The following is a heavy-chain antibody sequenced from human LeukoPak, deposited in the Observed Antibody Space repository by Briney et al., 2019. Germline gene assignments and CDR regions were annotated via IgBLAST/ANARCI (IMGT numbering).Heavy chain of an antibody. Sequence: KPSETLSLTCDVSGGSCDDYYCSWIRQPPGMGLEWIGEIHPHGIFYYNSSLMSRVTISIDTSKSQFSLRLTSVTAADTAFYYCARGRDRSKAGDHWGQGSLVTVSS. J-gene: IGHJ4*02. CDR1: GGSCDDYY. D-gene: IGHD5-24*01. CDR3: ARGRDRSKAGDH. V-gene: IGHV4-34*01. CDR2: IHPHGIF.